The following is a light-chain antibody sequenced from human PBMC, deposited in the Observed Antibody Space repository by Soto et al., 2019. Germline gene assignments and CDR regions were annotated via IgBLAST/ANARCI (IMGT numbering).Light chain of an antibody. V-gene: IGKV3-15*01. CDR2: SAS. J-gene: IGKJ1*01. CDR1: QTLDSM. CDR3: QQYKDWPTT. Sequence: IGLTQSPATLSVSPGERATLSCWASQTLDSMVAWYQQKSGQAPRLLIYSASARATGVPARFSGYGSGTDFTLTISSLQSEDLGVYYCQQYKDWPTTFGQGTKVDIK.